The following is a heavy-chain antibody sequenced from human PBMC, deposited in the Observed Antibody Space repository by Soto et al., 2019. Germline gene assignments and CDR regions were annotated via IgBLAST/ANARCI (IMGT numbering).Heavy chain of an antibody. D-gene: IGHD5-18*01. Sequence: QAQLVESGGGVVQPGRSLRLSCAASGFAFSSYGMHWVRQAPGTGLEWVAVISYDGSLQHYADSVKGRFTISRDNAKNMVLLQMSSLRAEDTAVYYCVSERGYGHASVPYSWGQGTLVSVSS. V-gene: IGHV3-30*03. CDR2: ISYDGSLQ. CDR1: GFAFSSYG. J-gene: IGHJ4*02. CDR3: VSERGYGHASVPYS.